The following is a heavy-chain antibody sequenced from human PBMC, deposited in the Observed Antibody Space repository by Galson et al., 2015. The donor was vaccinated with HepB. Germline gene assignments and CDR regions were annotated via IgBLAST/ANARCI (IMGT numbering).Heavy chain of an antibody. Sequence: SVKVSCKASGYIFSGYYMHWVRQAPGQGLEWMGWINPNNGGTDYAQKFQDRVTMTRDTSIRTAYMELRRLRSDDTAVYYCARLYRGGLNYGMDVWGQGTTVTVSS. CDR3: ARLYRGGLNYGMDV. D-gene: IGHD2-15*01. J-gene: IGHJ6*02. V-gene: IGHV1-2*02. CDR2: INPNNGGT. CDR1: GYIFSGYY.